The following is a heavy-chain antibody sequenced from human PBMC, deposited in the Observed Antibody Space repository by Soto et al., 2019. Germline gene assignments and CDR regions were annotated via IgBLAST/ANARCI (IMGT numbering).Heavy chain of an antibody. Sequence: PGGSLRLSCAASGFTFSSYAMDWVRQAPGKGLEWVAVISYDGSNKYYADSVKGRFTISRDNSKNTLYLQMNSLRAEDTAVYYCARAGMTTVTTSVYYGMDVWGQGTTVTVSS. D-gene: IGHD4-17*01. CDR2: ISYDGSNK. CDR1: GFTFSSYA. J-gene: IGHJ6*02. CDR3: ARAGMTTVTTSVYYGMDV. V-gene: IGHV3-30-3*01.